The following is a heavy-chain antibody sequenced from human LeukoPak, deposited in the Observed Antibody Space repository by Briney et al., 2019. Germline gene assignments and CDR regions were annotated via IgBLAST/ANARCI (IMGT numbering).Heavy chain of an antibody. J-gene: IGHJ4*02. D-gene: IGHD5-18*01. V-gene: IGHV1-46*01. CDR3: ARPGYIYGSFDY. Sequence: ASVKVSCKASGYTFSSHDMHWVRQAPGPGLEWVGVINPSGGSTSYAQKFQGRVTMTRDTSTSTVYMELSSLRSEDTAVYYCARPGYIYGSFDYWGQGTLVTV. CDR1: GYTFSSHD. CDR2: INPSGGST.